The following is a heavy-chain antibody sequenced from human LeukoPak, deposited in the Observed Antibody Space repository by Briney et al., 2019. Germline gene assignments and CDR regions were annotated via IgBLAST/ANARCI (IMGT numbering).Heavy chain of an antibody. J-gene: IGHJ6*03. D-gene: IGHD3-10*01. CDR3: ARGRGYYYGSGSYYDYYYMDV. Sequence: WASVKVSCKASGYTFTSYYMHWVRQAPGQGLEWMGGIIPIFGTANYAQKFQGRVTITADKSTSTAYMELSSLRSEDTAVYYCARGRGYYYGSGSYYDYYYMDVWGKGTTVTVSS. V-gene: IGHV1-69*06. CDR2: IIPIFGTA. CDR1: GYTFTSYY.